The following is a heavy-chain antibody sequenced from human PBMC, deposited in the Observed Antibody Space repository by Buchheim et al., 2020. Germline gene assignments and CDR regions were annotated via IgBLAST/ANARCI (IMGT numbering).Heavy chain of an antibody. V-gene: IGHV4-59*01. CDR1: GGSISSYY. Sequence: QVQLQESGPGLVKPSETLSLTCTVSGGSISSYYWSWIRQPPGKGLEWIGYIYYSGSTNYNPSLKSRVTISVDTSKNQFSLKLSSVTAADTAVYYCAREPVRGWYRYFDYWGQGTL. CDR2: IYYSGST. D-gene: IGHD6-19*01. J-gene: IGHJ4*02. CDR3: AREPVRGWYRYFDY.